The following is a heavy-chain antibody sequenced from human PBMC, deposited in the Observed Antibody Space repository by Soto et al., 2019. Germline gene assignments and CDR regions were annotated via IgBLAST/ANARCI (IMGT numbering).Heavy chain of an antibody. J-gene: IGHJ4*02. Sequence: QVRLQESGPGLVKPSQTLSLTCTVSGGSLSSGDYYWSWIRQPPGQGLEWIGYIYYSGSTYYNPSLKHRVTISVDTSKNQFSLKLSSVTAADTAVYYCARGRHRGYDGYYFDYWGQGTLVPVSS. CDR3: ARGRHRGYDGYYFDY. V-gene: IGHV4-30-4*01. CDR1: GGSLSSGDYY. CDR2: IYYSGST. D-gene: IGHD5-12*01.